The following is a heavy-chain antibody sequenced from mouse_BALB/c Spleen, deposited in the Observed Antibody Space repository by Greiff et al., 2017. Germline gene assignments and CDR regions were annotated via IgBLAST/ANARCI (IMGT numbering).Heavy chain of an antibody. Sequence: QVHVKQSGAELVRPGSSVKISCKASGYAFSSYWMNWVKQRPGQGLEWIGQIYPGDGDTNYNGKFKGKATLTADKSSSTAYMQLSSLTSEDSAVYFCARSGGYGNYGYYAMDYWGQGTSVTVSS. CDR2: IYPGDGDT. CDR3: ARSGGYGNYGYYAMDY. D-gene: IGHD2-10*02. J-gene: IGHJ4*01. V-gene: IGHV1-80*01. CDR1: GYAFSSYW.